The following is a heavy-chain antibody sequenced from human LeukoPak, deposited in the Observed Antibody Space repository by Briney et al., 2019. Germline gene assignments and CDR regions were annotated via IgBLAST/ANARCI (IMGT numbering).Heavy chain of an antibody. CDR1: GFTFSSYT. CDR2: ISSSSSTI. V-gene: IGHV3-48*04. Sequence: PGGSLRLSCAASGFTFSSYTMNWVRQAPGKGLEWVSYISSSSSTIYYADSVKGRFTISRDNAKNSLYLQMNSLRAEDTAVYYCARLWFGDRNGMDVWGQGTTVTVSS. D-gene: IGHD3-10*01. J-gene: IGHJ6*02. CDR3: ARLWFGDRNGMDV.